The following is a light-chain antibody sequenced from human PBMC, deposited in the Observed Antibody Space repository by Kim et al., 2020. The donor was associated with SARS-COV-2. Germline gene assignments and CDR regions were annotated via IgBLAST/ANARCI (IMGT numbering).Light chain of an antibody. Sequence: LGLTVRITCQGDSLRIYYASWYQQQPGPAPVLVIYGKNNRPSGIPDRFSGSSSGNTASLTITGAQAEDEADYYCNSRDSSDNHVVFGGGTQLTVL. V-gene: IGLV3-19*01. CDR1: SLRIYY. CDR3: NSRDSSDNHVV. CDR2: GKN. J-gene: IGLJ2*01.